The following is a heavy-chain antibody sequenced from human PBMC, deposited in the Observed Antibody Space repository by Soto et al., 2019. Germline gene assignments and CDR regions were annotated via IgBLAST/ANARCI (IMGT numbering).Heavy chain of an antibody. CDR3: AGMITISPRGGLDV. J-gene: IGHJ6*02. CDR1: GGSISSGDYY. CDR2: IYYSGST. D-gene: IGHD3-3*01. Sequence: SETLSLTCTVSGGSISSGDYYWSWIRQPPGKGLEWIGYIYYSGSTYYNPSLKSRVTISVDTSKNQFSLKLSSVTAADTAVYYCAGMITISPRGGLDVWGQGTTVTVSS. V-gene: IGHV4-30-4*01.